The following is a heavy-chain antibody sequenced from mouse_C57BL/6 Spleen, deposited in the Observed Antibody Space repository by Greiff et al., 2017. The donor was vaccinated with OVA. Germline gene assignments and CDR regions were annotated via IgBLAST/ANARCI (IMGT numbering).Heavy chain of an antibody. CDR3: ARSYYGSDAMDY. Sequence: QVQLQQSGAELARPGASVKMSCKASGYTFTSYTMHWVKQRPGKGLEWIGYINPSSGYTKYNQKFKDKATLTADKSSSTAYMQLSSLTSEDSAVYYCARSYYGSDAMDYWGQGTSVTVSS. V-gene: IGHV1-4*01. CDR2: INPSSGYT. J-gene: IGHJ4*01. CDR1: GYTFTSYT. D-gene: IGHD1-1*01.